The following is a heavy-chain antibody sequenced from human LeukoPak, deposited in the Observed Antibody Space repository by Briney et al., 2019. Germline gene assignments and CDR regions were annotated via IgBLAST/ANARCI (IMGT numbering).Heavy chain of an antibody. CDR3: ARDWFHAIDY. CDR2: IRSDGSDT. J-gene: IGHJ4*02. D-gene: IGHD2/OR15-2a*01. CDR1: GFTFSSYS. V-gene: IGHV3-74*01. Sequence: GGSLRLSCAASGFTFSSYSMNWVRQAPGKGLVWVSRIRSDGSDTRYAESVKGRFTISRDNAKNTLYLQMNSLRAEDTAVYYCARDWFHAIDYWGQGTLVTVSS.